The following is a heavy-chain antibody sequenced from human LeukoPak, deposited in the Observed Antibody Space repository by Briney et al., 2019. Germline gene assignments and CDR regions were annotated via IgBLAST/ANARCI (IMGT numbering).Heavy chain of an antibody. D-gene: IGHD6-13*01. CDR2: IYSTGST. CDR1: GFSISSYY. Sequence: SETLSLTCTVSGFSISSYYWSWIRQPAGKGLEWIGRIYSTGSTNYNPSLKSRVTMSVDTSKNQFSLRLRSVTAADTAVYYCARQIASAGTAGFDFWGQGALVTVSS. V-gene: IGHV4-4*07. CDR3: ARQIASAGTAGFDF. J-gene: IGHJ4*02.